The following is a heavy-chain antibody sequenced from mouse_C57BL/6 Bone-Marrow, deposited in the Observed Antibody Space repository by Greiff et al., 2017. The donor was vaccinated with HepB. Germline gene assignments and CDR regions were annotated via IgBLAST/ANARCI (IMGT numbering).Heavy chain of an antibody. J-gene: IGHJ2*01. D-gene: IGHD1-1*01. CDR3: TDYYGSRDY. CDR1: GFNIKDDY. V-gene: IGHV14-4*01. CDR2: IDPENGDT. Sequence: DVKLQESGAELVRPGASVKLSCTASGFNIKDDYMHWVKQRPEQGLEWIGWIDPENGDTEYASKFQGKATITADTSSNTAYLQLSSLTSEDTAVYYCTDYYGSRDYWGQGTTLTVSS.